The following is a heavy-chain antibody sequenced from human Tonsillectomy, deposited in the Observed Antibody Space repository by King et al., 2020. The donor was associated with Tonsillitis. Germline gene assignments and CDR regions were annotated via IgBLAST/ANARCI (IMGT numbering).Heavy chain of an antibody. V-gene: IGHV4-39*01. CDR1: GGSIASSSYY. J-gene: IGHJ3*02. Sequence: QLQLQESGPGLVKPAETLSLTCTVSGGSIASSSYYWGWIRQPPGKGLEWIGSIYYSGTTFYRPSLNSRVTISLDTSRNHFSLRLNSVTAADTAVYYCARHNPEATSDAFDIWGQGTAVTVSS. CDR2: IYYSGTT. CDR3: ARHNPEATSDAFDI.